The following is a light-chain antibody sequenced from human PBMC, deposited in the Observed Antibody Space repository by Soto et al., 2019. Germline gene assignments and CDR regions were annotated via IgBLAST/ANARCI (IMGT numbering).Light chain of an antibody. CDR1: QSVSSDY. V-gene: IGKV3-20*01. CDR2: GAS. Sequence: EIVLTQSPGTLSLSPGERATLSCRASQSVSSDYIAWYQQKPGQTPRLLIYGASTRATGIADRFSGSGSGTDFSLTISRSEPEDFAVYYCHQYGSPFLTFGGGTKVEIK. J-gene: IGKJ4*01. CDR3: HQYGSPFLT.